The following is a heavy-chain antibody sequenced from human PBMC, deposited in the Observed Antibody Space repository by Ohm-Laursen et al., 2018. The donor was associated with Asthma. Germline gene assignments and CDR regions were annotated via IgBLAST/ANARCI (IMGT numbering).Heavy chain of an antibody. Sequence: SLRLSCSPSGYTFSRYSIHWVRQAPGKGLAWAASISTASTFIYYANSVWGRFTTSRDNARNAVYLQMNNLRAEETALYYCARNGAECELAGREYSLHHWGQGTQVTVSS. CDR3: ARNGAECELAGREYSLHH. CDR1: GYTFSRYS. V-gene: IGHV3-21*01. J-gene: IGHJ1*01. CDR2: ISTASTFI. D-gene: IGHD1-26*01.